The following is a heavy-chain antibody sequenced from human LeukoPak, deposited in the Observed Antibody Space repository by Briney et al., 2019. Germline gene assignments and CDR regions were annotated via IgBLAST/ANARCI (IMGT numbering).Heavy chain of an antibody. CDR2: INHSRST. V-gene: IGHV4-34*01. CDR1: GGSFSGYY. Sequence: SETLSLTCAVCGGSFSGYYWSWIRQPPGKGLEWIGEINHSRSTNYNPSPKSRVTISVDTSKNQFSLKLSSVTAADTAVYYCARRLGAEFDYWGQGTLVTVSS. CDR3: ARRLGAEFDY. J-gene: IGHJ4*02.